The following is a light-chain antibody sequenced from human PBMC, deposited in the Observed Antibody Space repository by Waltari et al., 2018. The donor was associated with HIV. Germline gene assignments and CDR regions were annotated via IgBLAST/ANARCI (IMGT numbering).Light chain of an antibody. J-gene: IGLJ3*02. CDR1: TSDFGPYNF. V-gene: IGLV2-14*03. CDR3: STHTADDTLA. Sequence: QSVLTQPASVSGSPGQSVTISCTGTTSDFGPYNFVSWYQQHPGNVPKVLIYQITSRPSGVPHRFSASRSGNTASLTISGLQAEDEAVYYCSTHTADDTLAFGGGTKLTVL. CDR2: QIT.